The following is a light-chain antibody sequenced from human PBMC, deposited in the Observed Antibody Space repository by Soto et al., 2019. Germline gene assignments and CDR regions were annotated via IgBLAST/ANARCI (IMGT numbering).Light chain of an antibody. CDR1: QSVSSY. J-gene: IGKJ5*01. CDR2: DAS. Sequence: EIVLTQSPDTLSLSPGERATLSCRASQSVSSYVAWYQQKPGQAPRLLIYDASTRASGVPARFSGGGSGTDFTLTISSLEPEDFAVYYCQQRTNWPLSITFGQGTRLEIK. V-gene: IGKV3-11*01. CDR3: QQRTNWPLSIT.